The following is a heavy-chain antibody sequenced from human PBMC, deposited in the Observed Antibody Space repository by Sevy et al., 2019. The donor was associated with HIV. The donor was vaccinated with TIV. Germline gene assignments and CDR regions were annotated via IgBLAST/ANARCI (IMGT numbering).Heavy chain of an antibody. D-gene: IGHD2-21*02. V-gene: IGHV4-39*01. CDR1: GGSISSSSYY. CDR3: ARRGGNSVTAKWFDP. CDR2: IYNVGST. Sequence: SETLSLTCTVSGGSISSSSYYWGWIRQPPGKGLEWIGSIYNVGSTYYNPSLKSRVTISVDTSKNQFSLKLNSVTAADTAVYYCARRGGNSVTAKWFDPWGQGTLVTVSS. J-gene: IGHJ5*02.